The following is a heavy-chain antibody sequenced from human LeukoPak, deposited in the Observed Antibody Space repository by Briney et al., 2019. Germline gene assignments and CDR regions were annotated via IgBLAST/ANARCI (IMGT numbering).Heavy chain of an antibody. CDR3: AKDKAFLAGYFDY. J-gene: IGHJ4*02. V-gene: IGHV3-30*18. CDR1: GFTFSSSG. CDR2: ISFDGSKR. Sequence: PGGSLRLSCAASGFTFSSSGMHWVRQAPGKGLEWVSIISFDGSKRYYADSVKGRFTISRDNSKNTLYLQMNSLRPEDTAVYYCAKDKAFLAGYFDYWGQGNLVTVSS.